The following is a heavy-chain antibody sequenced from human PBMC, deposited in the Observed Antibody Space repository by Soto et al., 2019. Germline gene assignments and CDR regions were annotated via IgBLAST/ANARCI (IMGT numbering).Heavy chain of an antibody. CDR1: GFTFSSYS. Sequence: GGSLRLSCAASGFTFSSYSMNWVRQAPGKGLEWVSYISSSSSTICYADSVKGRFTISRDNAKNSLYLQMNSLRDEDTAVYYCARDGAETYYDFWSGYQFDYWGQGTLVTVSS. V-gene: IGHV3-48*02. CDR2: ISSSSSTI. D-gene: IGHD3-3*01. J-gene: IGHJ4*02. CDR3: ARDGAETYYDFWSGYQFDY.